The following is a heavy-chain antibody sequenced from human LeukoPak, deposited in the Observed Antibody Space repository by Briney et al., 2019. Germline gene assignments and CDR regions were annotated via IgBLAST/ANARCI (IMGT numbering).Heavy chain of an antibody. V-gene: IGHV3-30*04. Sequence: GGSLRLSCAASGFTFSSYAMHWVRQAPGKGLEWVAVISYDGSNKYYADSVKGRFTISRDNSKNTLYLQMNSLRAEDTAVYYCARSGRRDHGDYWGQGTLVTVSS. CDR2: ISYDGSNK. J-gene: IGHJ4*02. CDR1: GFTFSSYA. CDR3: ARSGRRDHGDY. D-gene: IGHD5-24*01.